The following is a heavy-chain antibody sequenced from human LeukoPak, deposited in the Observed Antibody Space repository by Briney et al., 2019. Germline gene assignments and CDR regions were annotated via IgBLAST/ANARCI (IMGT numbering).Heavy chain of an antibody. V-gene: IGHV3-23*01. Sequence: PGGSLRLSCAASGFTFSSYAMSWVRQAPGKGLEWVSAITSSGGGTYYADSVKGWFTISRDNSKNTLYLQMNSLRAEDTAVYYCAKWGDYDVLTGYYDPDYWGQGTLVTVSS. CDR1: GFTFSSYA. D-gene: IGHD3-9*01. J-gene: IGHJ4*02. CDR3: AKWGDYDVLTGYYDPDY. CDR2: ITSSGGGT.